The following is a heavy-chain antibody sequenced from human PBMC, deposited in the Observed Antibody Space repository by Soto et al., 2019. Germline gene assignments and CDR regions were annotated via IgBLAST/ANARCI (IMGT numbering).Heavy chain of an antibody. J-gene: IGHJ2*01. D-gene: IGHD2-2*01. Sequence: QVQLVQSGTEVKKPGSSVNVSCKASGGTFSSYSVSWVRQAPGQGLEWMGRIIAALGLPNHAKKFQGRVTITAHKSTSTAYMELSSLRPDDTAVYYCARDRCSSTSCARGNWYFDLWGRGTVVTVSS. CDR3: ARDRCSSTSCARGNWYFDL. CDR2: IIAALGLP. V-gene: IGHV1-69*08. CDR1: GGTFSSYS.